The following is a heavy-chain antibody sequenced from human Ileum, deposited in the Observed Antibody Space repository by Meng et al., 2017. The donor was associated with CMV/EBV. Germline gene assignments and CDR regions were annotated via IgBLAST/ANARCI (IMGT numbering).Heavy chain of an antibody. CDR1: GFTFGSYA. CDR3: AIDPLGTNWGSPEFDY. D-gene: IGHD7-27*01. V-gene: IGHV3-23*01. CDR2: FRVRGGRT. J-gene: IGHJ4*02. Sequence: GGSLRLSCPASGFTFGSYAMNWVSQAPGKGLQWVSTFRVRGGRTPYADSVEGRYTIPRDNSKNMLFLQVNRMKADNTAVYYCAIDPLGTNWGSPEFDYWGQGTLVTVSS.